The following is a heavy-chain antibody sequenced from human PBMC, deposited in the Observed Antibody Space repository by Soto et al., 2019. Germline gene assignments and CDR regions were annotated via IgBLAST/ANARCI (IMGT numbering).Heavy chain of an antibody. Sequence: QGHLVESGGSVVQPGKSLTLSCAASGFTFSDFAMHWIRQAPGKGLAWVAAVSSDGHYEFYADSVKGRFTISRDDSRNMLLLQMNSLRLEDTDMYYCARDPMQTSMMYSFDLWGQGTLATVSS. D-gene: IGHD3-16*01. CDR2: VSSDGHYE. J-gene: IGHJ4*02. V-gene: IGHV3-30*03. CDR1: GFTFSDFA. CDR3: ARDPMQTSMMYSFDL.